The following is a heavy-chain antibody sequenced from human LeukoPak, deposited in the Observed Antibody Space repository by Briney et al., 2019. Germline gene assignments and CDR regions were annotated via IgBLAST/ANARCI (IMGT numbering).Heavy chain of an antibody. V-gene: IGHV4-38-2*02. Sequence: SETLSLTCTVSGYSISSGYYWGWIRQPRGKGVEWIGIIYHSGSTYYNPSLKSRVTISVDTSKNQFSLKLSSVTAADTAVYYCATPKYSSSSGWFYPWGQGTLVTVSS. CDR1: GYSISSGYY. CDR2: IYHSGST. CDR3: ATPKYSSSSGWFYP. D-gene: IGHD6-6*01. J-gene: IGHJ5*02.